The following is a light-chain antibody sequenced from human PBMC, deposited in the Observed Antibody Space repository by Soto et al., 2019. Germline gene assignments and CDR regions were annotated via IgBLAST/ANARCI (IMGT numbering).Light chain of an antibody. CDR3: QSYESSLSGYV. J-gene: IGLJ1*01. CDR2: GNS. Sequence: QSVLTQPLSVPGAPGQRVTISCTGSSSNIGAGYDVHWYQQLPGTAPKLLIYGNSNRPSGVPDRFSGSKSGTSASQAITGLQAEAEADYYCQSYESSLSGYVFGTGTKLTVL. CDR1: SSNIGAGYD. V-gene: IGLV1-40*01.